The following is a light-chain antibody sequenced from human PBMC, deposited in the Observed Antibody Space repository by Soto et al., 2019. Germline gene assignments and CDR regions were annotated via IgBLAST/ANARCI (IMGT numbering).Light chain of an antibody. CDR2: GAS. Sequence: EILMTQSPATLSVSPGERATLSCRASQSVSHNLAWYQQKPGQAPRLLFYGASTRATGIPARFSGSGSGTDFTLTISSLQSEEFAVYYCQQSNNWPYTFGQGTKLAIK. J-gene: IGKJ2*01. CDR1: QSVSHN. CDR3: QQSNNWPYT. V-gene: IGKV3-15*01.